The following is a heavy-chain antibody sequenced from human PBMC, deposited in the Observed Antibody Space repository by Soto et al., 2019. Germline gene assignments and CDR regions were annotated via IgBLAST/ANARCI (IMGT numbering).Heavy chain of an antibody. V-gene: IGHV3-30*18. CDR2: ISFDGSNK. J-gene: IGHJ6*02. Sequence: QVQLVESGGGVVQPGRSLRLSCAASGFTFSSYGMHWVRQAPGKGLEGGTVISFDGSNKYYADSVKGRFTISRDISNNTLYLQMDSLRTEDTAVYYCAKDLVYYGSARGSHGMDVWGQGTTVTVSS. CDR1: GFTFSSYG. D-gene: IGHD3-10*01. CDR3: AKDLVYYGSARGSHGMDV.